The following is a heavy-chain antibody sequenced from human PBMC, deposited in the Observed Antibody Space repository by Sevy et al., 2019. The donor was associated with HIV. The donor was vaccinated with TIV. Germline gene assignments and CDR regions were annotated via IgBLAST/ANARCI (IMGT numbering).Heavy chain of an antibody. CDR3: ATTKDYYEISGYPFDY. Sequence: ASVKVSCKVSGYTLTKLSMHWVRQAPGKGLEWMGSFDPEDGETIDAQKFQGRVIMTDDRSTDTAYMELSSLRFEDTAVFYCATTKDYYEISGYPFDYWGQGTLVTVSS. J-gene: IGHJ4*02. V-gene: IGHV1-24*01. CDR2: FDPEDGET. CDR1: GYTLTKLS. D-gene: IGHD3-22*01.